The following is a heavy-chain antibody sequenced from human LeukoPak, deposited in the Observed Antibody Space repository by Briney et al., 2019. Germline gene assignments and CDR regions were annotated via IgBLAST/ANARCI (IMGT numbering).Heavy chain of an antibody. Sequence: GGSLKLSCAASGFTFSGYTIHWVRQASGKGLEWVGHIRTKADNYATDYDASVKGRFTISRDDSRNTAFLQMNSLKTDVTAVYYCSRHDALPGDYWGQGTQVTVSS. CDR1: GFTFSGYT. D-gene: IGHD2-21*02. CDR2: IRTKADNYAT. J-gene: IGHJ4*02. CDR3: SRHDALPGDY. V-gene: IGHV3-73*01.